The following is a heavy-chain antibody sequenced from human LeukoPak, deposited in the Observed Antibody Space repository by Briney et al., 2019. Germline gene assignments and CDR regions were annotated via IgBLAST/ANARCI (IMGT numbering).Heavy chain of an antibody. V-gene: IGHV4-31*03. J-gene: IGHJ5*02. CDR1: GGTISSGGYY. CDR3: ARELNTVTGP. Sequence: PSQTLSLTCTVSGGTISSGGYYWSWIRQHPGSGLEWIGYIYYSGSTYFNPSLKSRVTISVDTSKNQSSLKLSSVTAADTAVYYCARELNTVTGPWGQGTLVTVSS. CDR2: IYYSGST. D-gene: IGHD4-11*01.